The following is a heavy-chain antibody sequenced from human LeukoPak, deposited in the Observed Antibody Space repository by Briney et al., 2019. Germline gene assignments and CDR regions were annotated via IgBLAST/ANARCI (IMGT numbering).Heavy chain of an antibody. CDR3: ARERGGYDPFDY. Sequence: GGSLRLSCAASGSTFSDYWMSWVRQAPGKGLEWVANIKQDGSEKYYVDSVKGRFTISRDNAKNSLYVQMNSLRAEDTAAYYCARERGGYDPFDYWGQGTLVTVSS. D-gene: IGHD5-12*01. J-gene: IGHJ4*02. V-gene: IGHV3-7*04. CDR2: IKQDGSEK. CDR1: GSTFSDYW.